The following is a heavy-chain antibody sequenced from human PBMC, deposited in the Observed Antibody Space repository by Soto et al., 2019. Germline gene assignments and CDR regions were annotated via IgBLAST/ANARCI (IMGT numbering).Heavy chain of an antibody. V-gene: IGHV4-34*01. J-gene: IGHJ4*02. CDR2: INHSGST. D-gene: IGHD3-9*01. Sequence: PSETLSLTCAVYGGSFSGYYWSWIRQPPGKGLEWIGEINHSGSTNYDPSLKSRVTISVDTSKNQFSLKLSSVTAADTAVYYCARPTGQYYFDYWGQGTPVTVSS. CDR3: ARPTGQYYFDY. CDR1: GGSFSGYY.